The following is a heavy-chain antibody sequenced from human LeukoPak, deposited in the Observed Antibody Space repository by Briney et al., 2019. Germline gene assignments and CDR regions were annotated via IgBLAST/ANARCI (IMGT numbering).Heavy chain of an antibody. CDR2: ISYDGSNK. D-gene: IGHD3-22*01. Sequence: GGSLRLSCAASGFTFSSYAMHWVRQAPGKGLEWVAVISYDGSNKYYADSVKGRFTISRDNSKNTLYLQMNSLRAEDTAVYYCARQYYYDSSGYPYYFDYWGQGTLVTVSS. J-gene: IGHJ4*02. CDR1: GFTFSSYA. CDR3: ARQYYYDSSGYPYYFDY. V-gene: IGHV3-30-3*01.